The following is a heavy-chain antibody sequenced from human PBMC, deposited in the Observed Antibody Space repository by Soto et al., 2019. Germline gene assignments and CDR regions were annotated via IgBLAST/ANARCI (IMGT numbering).Heavy chain of an antibody. V-gene: IGHV1-69*02. CDR1: GGTFSSYT. Sequence: SVKVSCKASGGTFSSYTISWVRQAPGQGLEWMGRIIPILGIANYAQKFQGRVTITADKSTSTAYMELSSLRSEDTAVYYCASEHRGIVVVPAAWGWGQGTLVTVSS. CDR2: IIPILGIA. J-gene: IGHJ4*02. D-gene: IGHD2-2*01. CDR3: ASEHRGIVVVPAAWG.